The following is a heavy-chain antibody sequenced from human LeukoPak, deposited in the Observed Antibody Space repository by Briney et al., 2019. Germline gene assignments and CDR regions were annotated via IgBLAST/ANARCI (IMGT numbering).Heavy chain of an antibody. CDR2: TNHSGST. J-gene: IGHJ4*02. CDR1: GGSFSGYY. D-gene: IGHD5-18*01. CDR3: ARGRIQLWRYGAVQDY. Sequence: PSETLSLTCAVYGGSFSGYYWSWIRQPPGKGLEWIGETNHSGSTNYNPSLKSRVTISVDTSKNQFSLKLSSVTAADTAVYYCARGRIQLWRYGAVQDYWGQGTLVTVSS. V-gene: IGHV4-34*01.